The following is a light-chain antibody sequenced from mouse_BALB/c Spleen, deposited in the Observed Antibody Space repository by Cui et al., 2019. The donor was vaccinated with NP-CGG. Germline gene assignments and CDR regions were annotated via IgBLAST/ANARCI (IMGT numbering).Light chain of an antibody. Sequence: QAVVTQESALTTSPGETVTLTCRSSTGAVTTSNYANWVQEKPDHLFTGLIGGTNNRPPGVPARFSGSLIGDKAALTITGAQTEDEAIYFCALWYSNHWGFGGGTKLTVL. CDR2: GTN. J-gene: IGLJ1*01. V-gene: IGLV1*01. CDR1: TGAVTTSNY. CDR3: ALWYSNHWG.